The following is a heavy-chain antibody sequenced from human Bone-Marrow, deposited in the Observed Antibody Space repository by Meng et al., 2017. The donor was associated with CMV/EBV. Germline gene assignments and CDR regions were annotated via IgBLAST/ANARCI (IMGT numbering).Heavy chain of an antibody. V-gene: IGHV3-21*01. Sequence: GGSLRLSCAASGFTFTTFWMTWFRQAPGKGLEWVSSISSSSSYIYYADSVKGRFTISRDNAKNSLYLQMNSLRAEDTAVYYCAKDERMGDIVVVPAAILGYYYYYGMDVWGQGTTVTVSS. CDR3: AKDERMGDIVVVPAAILGYYYYYGMDV. CDR2: ISSSSSYI. CDR1: GFTFTTFW. J-gene: IGHJ6*02. D-gene: IGHD2-2*01.